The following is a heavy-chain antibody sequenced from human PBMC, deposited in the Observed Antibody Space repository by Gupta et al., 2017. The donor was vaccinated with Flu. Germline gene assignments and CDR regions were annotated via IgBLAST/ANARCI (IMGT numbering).Heavy chain of an antibody. J-gene: IGHJ3*02. CDR1: G. CDR2: IWTDGINK. D-gene: IGHD3-10*01. V-gene: IGHV3-33*06. CDR3: AKERGPFNDFDI. Sequence: GMHWVRQAPGRGLEWVAVIWTDGINKYDRDSVRGRFTISRDNSKNTLSLEMSSLRGDDTAVYYCAKERGPFNDFDIWGQGTMVTVSS.